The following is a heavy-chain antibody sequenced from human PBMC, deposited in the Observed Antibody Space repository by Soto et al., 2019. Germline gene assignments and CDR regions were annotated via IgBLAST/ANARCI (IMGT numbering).Heavy chain of an antibody. Sequence: VQLLATGGGLGQPGGSLRLSCTASGFTFNRYAMGWVRQAPGKGLQWVAGISASGGSTYYGPSVKGRFTISRDSSKNTLHLRVASLRGEDTAIYYCAKATTYLYDTGASDFWGHGTTVTVS. V-gene: IGHV3-23*01. J-gene: IGHJ3*01. CDR1: GFTFNRYA. D-gene: IGHD3-22*01. CDR3: AKATTYLYDTGASDF. CDR2: ISASGGST.